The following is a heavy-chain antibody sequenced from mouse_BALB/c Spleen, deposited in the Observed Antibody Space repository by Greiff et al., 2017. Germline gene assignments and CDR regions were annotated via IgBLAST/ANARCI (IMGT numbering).Heavy chain of an antibody. J-gene: IGHJ1*01. CDR3: TKAYYRYWYFDV. Sequence: EVQLVESGGGLVQPGGSMKLSCVASGFTFSSYWMSWVRQSPEKGLEWVAEIRLKSDNYATHYAESVKGKFTISRDDSKSRLYLQMNSLRAEDTGIYYCTKAYYRYWYFDVWGAGTTVTVSS. V-gene: IGHV6-6*02. CDR2: IRLKSDNYAT. CDR1: GFTFSSYW. D-gene: IGHD2-14*01.